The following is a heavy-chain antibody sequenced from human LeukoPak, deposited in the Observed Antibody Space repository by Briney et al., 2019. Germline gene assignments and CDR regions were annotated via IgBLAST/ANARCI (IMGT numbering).Heavy chain of an antibody. J-gene: IGHJ3*02. CDR2: LYSGGYT. CDR1: GFSFSSSY. V-gene: IGHV3-53*01. CDR3: ARDRDYAFDI. Sequence: GGSLRLSCAASGFSFSSSYMTWVRQAPGKGLEWVSVLYSGGYTYYADSVKGRFTISRDNAKNSLYLQMNSLRADDTAVYYCARDRDYAFDIWGQGTMVTVSS. D-gene: IGHD3-10*01.